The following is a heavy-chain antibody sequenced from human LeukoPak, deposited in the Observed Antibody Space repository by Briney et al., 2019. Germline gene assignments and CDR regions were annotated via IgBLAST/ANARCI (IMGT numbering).Heavy chain of an antibody. J-gene: IGHJ6*03. Sequence: PGGSLRLSCAASGFTFSSYAMHWVRQAPGKGLEWVAVISYDGSNKYYADSVKGRFTISRDNSKNTLYLQMNSLRAEDTAVYYCARDPRPLPAQLVWVYYYYYMDVWGKGTTVTVSS. CDR2: ISYDGSNK. CDR3: ARDPRPLPAQLVWVYYYYYMDV. CDR1: GFTFSSYA. D-gene: IGHD6-13*01. V-gene: IGHV3-30*01.